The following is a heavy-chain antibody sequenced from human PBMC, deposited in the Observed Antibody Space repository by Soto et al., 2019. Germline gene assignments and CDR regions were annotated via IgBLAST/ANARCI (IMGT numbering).Heavy chain of an antibody. V-gene: IGHV4-61*01. D-gene: IGHD1-26*01. J-gene: IGHJ4*02. CDR2: VYHSGTT. Sequence: QVQLQESGPGLVKPSETLSLTCTVSGGSVSSGSYSWSWMRQPPGKGLEWIGYVYHSGTTNYNPSLKSRVTISVDTSKNQFSLKLSSVTAADTAVYYCASGGGSYYIAYWGQGTLVTVSS. CDR3: ASGGGSYYIAY. CDR1: GGSVSSGSYS.